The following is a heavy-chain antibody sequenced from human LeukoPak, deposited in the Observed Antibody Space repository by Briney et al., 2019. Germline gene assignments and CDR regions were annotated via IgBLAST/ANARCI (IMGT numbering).Heavy chain of an antibody. J-gene: IGHJ4*02. V-gene: IGHV5-51*01. CDR3: ARRAVANFDC. CDR2: IYPGDSDT. D-gene: IGHD6-19*01. CDR1: GYSFTNYW. Sequence: GDSLKISCKGSGYSFTNYWIGWVRQMPGKGLEWMGIIYPGDSDTRYSPSFQGQVTISADKSSCTAYLQWSSLKASDTAMYYCARRAVANFDCWGQGTLVTVSS.